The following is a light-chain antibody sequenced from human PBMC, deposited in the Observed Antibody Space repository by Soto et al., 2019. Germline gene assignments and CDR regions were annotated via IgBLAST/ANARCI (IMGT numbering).Light chain of an antibody. J-gene: IGKJ3*01. V-gene: IGKV3-11*01. CDR1: QSVCSY. CDR3: QQRSNWPPVT. CDR2: DAS. Sequence: SGCTKTPNTPSLSPGGRATLSCRVSQSVCSYLAWYQQKPGQAPRLLIYDASNRATGIPARFSGSGSGTDFTLTISSLEPEDFAVYYCQQRSNWPPVTFGPGSKVDIK.